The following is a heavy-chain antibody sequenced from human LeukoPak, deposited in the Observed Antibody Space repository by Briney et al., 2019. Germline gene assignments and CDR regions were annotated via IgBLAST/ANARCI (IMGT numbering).Heavy chain of an antibody. CDR1: GGSISSSSYY. V-gene: IGHV4-39*01. CDR3: ARRYCSGGSCPFDY. J-gene: IGHJ4*02. CDR2: IYYSGST. D-gene: IGHD2-15*01. Sequence: MTSETLSLNCTVSGGSISSSSYYWGWIRQPPGKGLEWIGSIYYSGSTYYNPSLKSRVTISVDTSKNQFSLKLSSVTAADTAVYYCARRYCSGGSCPFDYWGQGTLVTVSS.